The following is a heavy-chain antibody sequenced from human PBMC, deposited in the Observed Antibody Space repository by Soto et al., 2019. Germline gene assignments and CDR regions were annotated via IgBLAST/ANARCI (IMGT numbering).Heavy chain of an antibody. J-gene: IGHJ2*01. V-gene: IGHV4-61*01. D-gene: IGHD3-16*01. CDR2: IYYSGST. Sequence: SETLSLTCTVSGGSVSSGSYYWSWIRHPPGKGLEWIGYIYYSGSTNYNPSLKSRVTISVDTSKNQFSLKLSSVTAADTAVYFCARDSAHDYIWGSYYWYFDLWGRGTLVTVSS. CDR3: ARDSAHDYIWGSYYWYFDL. CDR1: GGSVSSGSYY.